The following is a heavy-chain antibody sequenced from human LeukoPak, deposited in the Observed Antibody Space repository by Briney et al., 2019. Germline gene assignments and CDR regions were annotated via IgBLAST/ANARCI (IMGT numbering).Heavy chain of an antibody. J-gene: IGHJ5*02. CDR2: ISGSGGST. CDR3: ARSPLLGYCSGGSCNWFDP. D-gene: IGHD2-15*01. V-gene: IGHV3-23*01. CDR1: GFTFSSYA. Sequence: GGPLRLSCAASGFTFSSYAMSWVRQAPGKGLEWVSAISGSGGSTYYADSVKGRFTISRDNSKNTLYLQMNSLRAEDTAVYYCARSPLLGYCSGGSCNWFDPWGQGTLVTVSS.